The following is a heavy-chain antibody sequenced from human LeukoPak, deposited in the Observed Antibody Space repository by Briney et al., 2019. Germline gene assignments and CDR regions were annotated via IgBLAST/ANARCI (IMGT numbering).Heavy chain of an antibody. CDR3: AKAGEYCPDGSCYFENYYFDY. Sequence: GGSLRLSCAASGFTFSSYAMTWVRQAPGKGLECVSSISGSAGSTYYADSVKGRFTISRDTSKNTLYLQMNSLRAEDTAVYYCAKAGEYCPDGSCYFENYYFDYWGQGTLVTVSS. D-gene: IGHD2-15*01. J-gene: IGHJ4*02. CDR2: ISGSAGST. CDR1: GFTFSSYA. V-gene: IGHV3-23*01.